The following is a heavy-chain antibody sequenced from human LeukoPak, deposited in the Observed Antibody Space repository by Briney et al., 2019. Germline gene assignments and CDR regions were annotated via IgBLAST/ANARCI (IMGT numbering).Heavy chain of an antibody. D-gene: IGHD6-13*01. CDR1: GYSISSGYY. CDR3: ARDRSEQQLGAYYYYYYMDV. J-gene: IGHJ6*03. V-gene: IGHV4-38-2*02. Sequence: SETLSLTCTVSGYSISSGYYWGWIRQPPGKGLEWIGEINHSGSTNYNPSLKSRVTISADTSKNQFSLKLSSVTAADTAVYYCARDRSEQQLGAYYYYYYMDVWGKGTTVTVSS. CDR2: INHSGST.